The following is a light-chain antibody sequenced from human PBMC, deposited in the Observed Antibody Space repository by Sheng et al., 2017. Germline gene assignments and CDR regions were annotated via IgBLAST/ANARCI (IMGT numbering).Light chain of an antibody. CDR1: QSISSY. V-gene: IGKV1-39*01. Sequence: IQLTQSPSSLSASVGDRVTITCRASQSISSYLSWYQQKPGKAPKLLIYATSSLQSGVPSRFSGSGSGTDFTLTISGLRPEDFATYYCQQSYSTPWTFGQGTKVEIK. CDR3: QQSYSTPWT. J-gene: IGKJ1*01. CDR2: ATS.